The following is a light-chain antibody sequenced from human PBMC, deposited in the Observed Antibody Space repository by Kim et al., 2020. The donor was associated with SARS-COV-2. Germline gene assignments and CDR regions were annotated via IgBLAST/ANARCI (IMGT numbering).Light chain of an antibody. V-gene: IGLV7-46*01. J-gene: IGLJ3*02. CDR3: SLNYAGGRM. CDR2: DTN. CDR1: TGPVTSNQW. Sequence: QAVVTQEPSLTVSPGGTVTLTCGSNTGPVTSNQWPYWVQQKPGQVPRTLIYDTNNKHSWTPARLPGSLFGGKAALTLSGAQPDDEADYYCSLNYAGGRMFGGGTQLTVL.